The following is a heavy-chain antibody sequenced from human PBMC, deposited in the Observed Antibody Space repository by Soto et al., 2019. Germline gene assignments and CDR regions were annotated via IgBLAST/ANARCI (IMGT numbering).Heavy chain of an antibody. D-gene: IGHD3-9*01. CDR3: ARHYDILTGYYRGGCYYGMDV. CDR2: IYYSGST. V-gene: IGHV4-39*01. J-gene: IGHJ6*02. CDR1: GGSISSSSYY. Sequence: QLQLQESGPGLVKPSETLSLTCTVSGGSISSSSYYWGWIRQPPGKGLEWIGSIYYSGSTYYNPSLKSRVTISVDTSKNQFSLKLSSVTAADTAVYYCARHYDILTGYYRGGCYYGMDVWGQGTTVTVSS.